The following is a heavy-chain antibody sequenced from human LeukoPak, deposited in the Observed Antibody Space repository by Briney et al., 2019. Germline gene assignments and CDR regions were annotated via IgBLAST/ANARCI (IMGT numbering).Heavy chain of an antibody. CDR1: GFTVSSNY. CDR2: IYSGGSK. J-gene: IGHJ4*02. CDR3: ARDYDSSGYPGGFGY. D-gene: IGHD3-22*01. Sequence: GGSLRLSCAASGFTVSSNYMSWVRQAPGKGLEWGSVIYSGGSKYYADSVKGRFTISRDNSKNTLYLQMNSLRAEDTAVYYCARDYDSSGYPGGFGYWGQGTLVTVSS. V-gene: IGHV3-66*01.